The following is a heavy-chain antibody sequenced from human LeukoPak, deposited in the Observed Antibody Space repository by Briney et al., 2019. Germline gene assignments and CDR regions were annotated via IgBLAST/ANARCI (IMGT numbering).Heavy chain of an antibody. D-gene: IGHD2-2*01. CDR2: IYYSGST. J-gene: IGHJ6*03. V-gene: IGHV4-39*01. CDR1: GGSISSSSYY. CDR3: ARHQSVGPAASPYYYYMDV. Sequence: SETLSLTCTVSGGSISSSSYYWGWIRQPPGKGLEWIGSIYYSGSTYYNPSLKSRVTISVDTSKNQFSLKLSSVTAADTAVYYCARHQSVGPAASPYYYYMDVWGKGTTVTVSS.